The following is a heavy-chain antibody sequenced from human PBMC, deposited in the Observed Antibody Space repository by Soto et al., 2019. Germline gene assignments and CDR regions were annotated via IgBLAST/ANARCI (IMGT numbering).Heavy chain of an antibody. V-gene: IGHV3-11*05. J-gene: IGHJ4*02. CDR1: GFTFSDYY. CDR2: ISSSGTST. D-gene: IGHD3-16*01. Sequence: GGSLRLSCAVSGFTFSDYYMSWIRQAPGKGLEWISYISSSGTSTKHADSVKGRFIISRDNAQNSLFLQLNSLIDEDTSLYYFGGDGGAVGGKYFGFWGKGTLVTVAS. CDR3: GGDGGAVGGKYFGF.